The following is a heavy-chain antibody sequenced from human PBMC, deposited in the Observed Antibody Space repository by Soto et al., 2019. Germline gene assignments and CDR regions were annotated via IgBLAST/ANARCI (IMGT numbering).Heavy chain of an antibody. CDR1: GYILTSYA. CDR3: ARDYSLYSSSPTKSHAFDL. D-gene: IGHD6-6*01. Sequence: ASVKVSCKASGYILTSYAIHWVRQAPGQRLEWMGWINVGNGNTKYPQKFQDRFTITSDTSASTVYMELSSLRSEDTAVYFCARDYSLYSSSPTKSHAFDLWGQGTMVTVSS. J-gene: IGHJ3*01. CDR2: INVGNGNT. V-gene: IGHV1-3*01.